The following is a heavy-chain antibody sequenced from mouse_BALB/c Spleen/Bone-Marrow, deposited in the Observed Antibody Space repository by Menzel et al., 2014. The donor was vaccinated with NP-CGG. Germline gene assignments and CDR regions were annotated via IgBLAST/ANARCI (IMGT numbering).Heavy chain of an antibody. J-gene: IGHJ2*01. CDR2: IRNKANGYTP. CDR3: ARDDYGRCY. V-gene: IGHV7-3*02. D-gene: IGHD1-1*01. Sequence: EVMLVVSGGGLVQPGGSLRLSCATSGFTFSDYYMSWVRQPPGKALEWLGFIRNKANGYTPEYSASVQGRFTISRDNSQSSLYLQMNTLRAEDSATYYCARDDYGRCYLGQSTTLTGSS. CDR1: GFTFSDYY.